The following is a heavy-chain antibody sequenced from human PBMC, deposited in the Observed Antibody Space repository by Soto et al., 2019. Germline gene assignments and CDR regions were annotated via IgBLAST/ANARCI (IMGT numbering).Heavy chain of an antibody. Sequence: SETLSLTCTVSGGSISSGDYYWSWIRQPPGKGLEWIGYIYYSGSTNYNPSLKSRVTISVDTSKNQFTMKLSSVSAADTAVYYCARVYGDYLVYWGQGTLVTVSS. J-gene: IGHJ4*02. CDR1: GGSISSGDYY. CDR3: ARVYGDYLVY. V-gene: IGHV4-61*08. D-gene: IGHD4-17*01. CDR2: IYYSGST.